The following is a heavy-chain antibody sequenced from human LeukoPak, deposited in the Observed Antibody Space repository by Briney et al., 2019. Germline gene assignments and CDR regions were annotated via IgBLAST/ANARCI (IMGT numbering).Heavy chain of an antibody. D-gene: IGHD6-19*01. Sequence: PSETLSLTCAVSGGSISNTGYYWGWIRQTPGKGLEWIGSIYYSGSPYYNPSLKSRVTISVDTSKSQFSLKFTSATAADAAVYYCATQGSSGWYQGSDYWGQGTLVTVSS. CDR2: IYYSGSP. V-gene: IGHV4-39*01. CDR1: GGSISNTGYY. J-gene: IGHJ4*02. CDR3: ATQGSSGWYQGSDY.